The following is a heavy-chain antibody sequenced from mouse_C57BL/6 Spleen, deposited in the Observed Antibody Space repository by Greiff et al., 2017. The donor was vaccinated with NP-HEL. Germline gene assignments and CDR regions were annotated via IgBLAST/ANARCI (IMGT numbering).Heavy chain of an antibody. CDR1: SYTFTDYE. CDR3: TRETTGLLDY. V-gene: IGHV1-15*01. J-gene: IGHJ2*01. D-gene: IGHD1-1*01. CDR2: IDPETGGT. Sequence: QVQLQQSGAELVRPGASVTLSCKASSYTFTDYEMHWVKQTPVHGLEWIGAIDPETGGTAYNQKFKGKAILTADKSSSTAYMELRSLTSEDSAVYYCTRETTGLLDYWGQGTTLTVSS.